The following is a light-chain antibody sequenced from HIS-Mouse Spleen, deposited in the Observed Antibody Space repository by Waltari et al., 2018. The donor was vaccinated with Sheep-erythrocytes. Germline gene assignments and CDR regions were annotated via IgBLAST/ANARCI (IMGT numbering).Light chain of an antibody. CDR2: EGS. CDR1: SSDVGSYNL. CDR3: CSYAGSSTPWV. J-gene: IGLJ3*02. V-gene: IGLV2-23*01. Sequence: QSALTQPASVSGSPVQSITISCTGTSSDVGSYNLVSLYQQHPGKAPKLMIYEGSKRPSGVSNRFSGSKSGNTASLTISGLQAEDEADYYCCSYAGSSTPWVFGGGTKLTVL.